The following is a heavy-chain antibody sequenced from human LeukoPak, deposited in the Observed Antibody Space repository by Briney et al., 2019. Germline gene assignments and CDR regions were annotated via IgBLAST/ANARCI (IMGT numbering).Heavy chain of an antibody. Sequence: SQTLSLTCTVSGGSISSGDYYWSWIRQPPGKGMEWIGYIYYSGSTYYNPSLKSRVTISVDTSKNQFSLKLSSVTAADTAVYYCARAWGEWLVPNWFDPRGQGTPVTVSS. CDR1: GGSISSGDYY. V-gene: IGHV4-30-4*08. D-gene: IGHD6-19*01. CDR2: IYYSGST. J-gene: IGHJ5*02. CDR3: ARAWGEWLVPNWFDP.